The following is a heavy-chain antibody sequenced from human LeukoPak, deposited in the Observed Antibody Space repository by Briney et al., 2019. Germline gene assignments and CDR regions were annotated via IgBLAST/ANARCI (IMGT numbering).Heavy chain of an antibody. Sequence: GSLRLSCAASGFTFSSYSMNWVRQAPGKGLEWVSAISGSGGSTYYADSVKGRFTISRDNSKNTLYLQMNSLRAEDTAVYYCAKGALRYFDWLLSYFDYWGQGTLVTVSS. CDR2: ISGSGGST. D-gene: IGHD3-9*01. CDR3: AKGALRYFDWLLSYFDY. CDR1: GFTFSSYS. J-gene: IGHJ4*02. V-gene: IGHV3-23*01.